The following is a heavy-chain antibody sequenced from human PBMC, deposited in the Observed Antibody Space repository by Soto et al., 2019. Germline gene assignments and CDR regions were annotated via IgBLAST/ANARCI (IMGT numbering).Heavy chain of an antibody. Sequence: SVKVSCKASGGTFSSYTISWVRQAPGQGLEWMGRIIAILGIANYAQKFQGRVRITRDTSASTAYMELTSLRSEDTAVYYCARGWRDPSLRGSDQWGPGTQVTGSS. CDR2: IIAILGIA. J-gene: IGHJ4*02. D-gene: IGHD2-21*02. V-gene: IGHV1-69*02. CDR3: ARGWRDPSLRGSDQ. CDR1: GGTFSSYT.